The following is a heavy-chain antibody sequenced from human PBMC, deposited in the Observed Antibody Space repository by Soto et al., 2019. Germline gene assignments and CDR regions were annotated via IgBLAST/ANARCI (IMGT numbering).Heavy chain of an antibody. CDR2: IYHSGST. V-gene: IGHV4-4*02. CDR3: ARRAVTTDYYYGMDV. CDR1: GGSISSSNW. D-gene: IGHD4-4*01. Sequence: PSETLSLTCAVSGGSISSSNWWSWVRQPPGKGLEWIGEIYHSGSTNYNPSLKSRVTISVDKPKNQFSLKLSSVTAADTAVYYCARRAVTTDYYYGMDVWGQGTTVTVSS. J-gene: IGHJ6*02.